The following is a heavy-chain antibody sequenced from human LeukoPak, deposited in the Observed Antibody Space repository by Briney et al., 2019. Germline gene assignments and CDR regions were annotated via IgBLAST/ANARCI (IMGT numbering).Heavy chain of an antibody. CDR2: IRYDGSNK. V-gene: IGHV3-30*02. Sequence: PGGSLRLSCAASGFTFSSYGMHWVRQAPGKGLEWVAFIRYDGSNKYYADSVKGRFTISRDNSKNTLYLQMNSLRAEDTAVYYCATAPLNDCSSTSCRPNFDYWGQGTLVTVSS. CDR1: GFTFSSYG. D-gene: IGHD2-2*01. CDR3: ATAPLNDCSSTSCRPNFDY. J-gene: IGHJ4*02.